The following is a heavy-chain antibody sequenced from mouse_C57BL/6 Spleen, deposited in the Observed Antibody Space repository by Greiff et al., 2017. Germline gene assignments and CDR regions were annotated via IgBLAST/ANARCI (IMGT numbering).Heavy chain of an antibody. V-gene: IGHV5-6*01. CDR1: GFTFSSYG. Sequence: EVQRVESGGDLVKPGGSLKLSCAASGFTFSSYGMSWVRQTPDKRLEWVATISSGGSYTYYPDSVKGRFTISRDNAKNTLYLQMSSLKSEDTAMYYCASTYYSNHYYAMDYWGQGTSVTVSS. CDR2: ISSGGSYT. CDR3: ASTYYSNHYYAMDY. J-gene: IGHJ4*01. D-gene: IGHD2-5*01.